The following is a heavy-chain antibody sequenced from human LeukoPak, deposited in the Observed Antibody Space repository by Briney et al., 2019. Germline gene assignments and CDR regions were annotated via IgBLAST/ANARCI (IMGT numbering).Heavy chain of an antibody. D-gene: IGHD3-10*01. Sequence: GASVKVSCKASGYTFTGYYMHWVRQAPGQGLEWMGWINPNSGGTNYAQKFQGWVTMTRDTSISTAYMELSRLRSDDTAVYYCARADLFGELFVDYWGQGTLVTVSS. CDR1: GYTFTGYY. V-gene: IGHV1-2*04. CDR2: INPNSGGT. CDR3: ARADLFGELFVDY. J-gene: IGHJ4*02.